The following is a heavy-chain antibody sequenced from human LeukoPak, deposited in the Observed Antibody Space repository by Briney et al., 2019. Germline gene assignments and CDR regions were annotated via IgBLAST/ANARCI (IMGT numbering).Heavy chain of an antibody. CDR2: IIPIFGTA. CDR1: GGTFSSYA. D-gene: IGHD6-13*01. V-gene: IGHV1-69*06. CDR3: ARDRGSSSYDY. Sequence: SVKVSCKASGGTFSSYAISWVRQAPGQGLEWMGGIIPIFGTANYAQKFQGRVTITADKSTSTAYMELSSLRPEDTAVCYCARDRGSSSYDYWGQGTLVTVSS. J-gene: IGHJ4*02.